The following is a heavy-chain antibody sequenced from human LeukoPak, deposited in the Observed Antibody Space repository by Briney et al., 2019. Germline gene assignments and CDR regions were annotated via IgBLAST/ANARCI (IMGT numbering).Heavy chain of an antibody. CDR2: IKSKTDGGTT. D-gene: IGHD3-10*01. CDR3: TTETLWFGEPYYFDY. J-gene: IGHJ4*02. V-gene: IGHV3-15*01. CDR1: GFTFSNAW. Sequence: GGSLRLSCAASGFTFSNAWMSWVRQAPGKGLEWVGRIKSKTDGGTTDYAAPVKGRFTISRDDSKNTLYLQMNSLKTEDTAVYYCTTETLWFGEPYYFDYWGQGTLVTVSS.